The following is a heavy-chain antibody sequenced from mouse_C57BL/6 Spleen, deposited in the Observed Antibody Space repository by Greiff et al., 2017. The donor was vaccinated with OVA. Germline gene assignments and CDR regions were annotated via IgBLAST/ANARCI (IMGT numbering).Heavy chain of an antibody. Sequence: VQLQQSGAELVKPGASVKLSCTASGFNITDYYMHWVKQRTEQGLEWIGRNDPEDGETKYAPTFQGKGTIQADTSSNTAYLQISSLTSEDTAVYYCARYCVSYGPRAMDYWGQGTSVTVSS. CDR3: ARYCVSYGPRAMDY. J-gene: IGHJ4*01. CDR1: GFNITDYY. V-gene: IGHV14-2*01. D-gene: IGHD1-1*01. CDR2: NDPEDGET.